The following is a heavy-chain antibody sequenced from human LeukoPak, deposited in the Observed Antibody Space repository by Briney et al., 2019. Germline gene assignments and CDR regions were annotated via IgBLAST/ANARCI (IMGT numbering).Heavy chain of an antibody. CDR1: GGSFSGYY. V-gene: IGHV4-34*01. CDR2: INHSGST. J-gene: IGHJ4*02. D-gene: IGHD3-9*01. CDR3: ARGLSRYFDWLSIYYFDY. Sequence: SETLSLTCAVYGGSFSGYYWSWIRQPPGKGLEWIGGINHSGSTNYNPSLKSRVTISVDTSKNQFSLKRSSVTAADTAVYYCARGLSRYFDWLSIYYFDYWGQGTLVTVSS.